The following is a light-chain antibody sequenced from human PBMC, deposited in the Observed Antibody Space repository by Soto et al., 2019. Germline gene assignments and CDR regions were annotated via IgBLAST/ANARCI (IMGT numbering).Light chain of an antibody. CDR1: SSDVGGFRY. Sequence: QSALTQPASVSGSPGQSITISCTGTSSDVGGFRYVSWVQQHPGKAPKLLIYEVNNRPSGVSNRFSGSKSGNTASLTISGLQAEDEAEYYCSSYTSISPYVFGTGTKVTVL. CDR2: EVN. V-gene: IGLV2-14*01. CDR3: SSYTSISPYV. J-gene: IGLJ1*01.